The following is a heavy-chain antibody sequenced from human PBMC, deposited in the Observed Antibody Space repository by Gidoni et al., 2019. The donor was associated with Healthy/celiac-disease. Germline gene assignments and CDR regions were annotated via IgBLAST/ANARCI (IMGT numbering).Heavy chain of an antibody. V-gene: IGHV3-33*01. CDR2: IWYDGSNK. D-gene: IGHD6-19*01. Sequence: QVQLVESGGGVVQPGRSLRLSCAASGFTFSSYGMHWVRQAPGKGLEWVAVIWYDGSNKYYADSVKGRFTISRDNSKNTLYLQMNSLRAEDTAVYYCARSGYSYGPGIAVAGPFDYWGQGTLVTVSS. CDR1: GFTFSSYG. CDR3: ARSGYSYGPGIAVAGPFDY. J-gene: IGHJ4*02.